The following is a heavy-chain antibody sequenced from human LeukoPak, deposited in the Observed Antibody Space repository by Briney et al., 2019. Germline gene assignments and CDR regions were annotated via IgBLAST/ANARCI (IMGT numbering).Heavy chain of an antibody. CDR1: GFTFNTYY. D-gene: IGHD6-13*01. CDR2: INQAGSEK. V-gene: IGHV3-7*03. Sequence: GGSLRLSCAASGFTFNTYYMSWVRQAPGKGLEWVANINQAGSEKYYVDSVKGRFTISRDNSKNTLYLQMNSLRAEDTAVYYCAKDLRSSNYYFFDYWSQGTLVTVSS. J-gene: IGHJ4*02. CDR3: AKDLRSSNYYFFDY.